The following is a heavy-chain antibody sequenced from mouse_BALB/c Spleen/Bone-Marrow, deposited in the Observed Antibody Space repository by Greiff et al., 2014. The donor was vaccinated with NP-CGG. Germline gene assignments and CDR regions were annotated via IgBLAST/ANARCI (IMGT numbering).Heavy chain of an antibody. Sequence: EVKLVESGGGLVQPGGPLKLSCATSGFSFSDYYMYWIRQTPEKRLEWVAYISNGGGSTYYPDTVKGRFTISRDNAKNTLYLQMSRLKSEDTAMDDCARLGDYSYFDYWGQGTTLTVSS. CDR3: ARLGDYSYFDY. CDR2: ISNGGGST. D-gene: IGHD1-1*01. CDR1: GFSFSDYY. V-gene: IGHV5-12*02. J-gene: IGHJ2*01.